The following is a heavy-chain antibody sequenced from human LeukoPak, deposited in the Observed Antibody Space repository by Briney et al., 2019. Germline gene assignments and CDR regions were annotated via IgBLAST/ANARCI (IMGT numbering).Heavy chain of an antibody. CDR1: GFTFSDYV. D-gene: IGHD1-14*01. J-gene: IGHJ6*03. V-gene: IGHV3-23*01. Sequence: PGGSLRLSCAASGFTFSDYVMTWVRQAPGKGLEWVATISGSGVMTYYADSVKGRFTISRDNSRNTLYLQMNSLKAEDTAVYYCADNPPLYYYYMDVWGKGTTVTISS. CDR2: ISGSGVMT. CDR3: ADNPPLYYYYMDV.